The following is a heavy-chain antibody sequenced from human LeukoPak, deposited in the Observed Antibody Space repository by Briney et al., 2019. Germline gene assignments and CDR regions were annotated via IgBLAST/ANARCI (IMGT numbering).Heavy chain of an antibody. D-gene: IGHD6-19*01. J-gene: IGHJ4*02. CDR3: ARDLYSSGWLFDY. Sequence: SQTLSLTCAISGDSVSSNSAAWNWIRQSPSGGLEWLGRTYYRSKWYNDYAVSVKSRITINPDTSKNQFSLQLNSVTPEDTAVYYCARDLYSSGWLFDYWGQGTLVTVSS. V-gene: IGHV6-1*01. CDR1: GDSVSSNSAA. CDR2: TYYRSKWYN.